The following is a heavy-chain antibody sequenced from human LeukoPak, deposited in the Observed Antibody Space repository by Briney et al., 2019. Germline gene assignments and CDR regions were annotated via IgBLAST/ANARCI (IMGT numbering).Heavy chain of an antibody. CDR2: ISGSGGST. D-gene: IGHD3-10*01. J-gene: IGHJ5*02. CDR1: GFTFSGYV. CDR3: AKDRFGSTMVRGVIYDP. Sequence: PGGSLRLSCAASGFTFSGYVMSWVRQAPGKGLEWVSAISGSGGSTYYADSVKGRFTISRDNSKNTLYLQMNSLRAEDTAVYYCAKDRFGSTMVRGVIYDPWGQGTLVTVSS. V-gene: IGHV3-23*01.